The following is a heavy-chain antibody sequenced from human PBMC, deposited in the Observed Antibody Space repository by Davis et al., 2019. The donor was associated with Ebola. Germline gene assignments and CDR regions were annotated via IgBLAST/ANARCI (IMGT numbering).Heavy chain of an antibody. J-gene: IGHJ4*02. CDR3: ARGHWLGYFDY. Sequence: MPSETLSPTCTVSAGSISSSSYYWGWIRQPPGKGLEWIGSIYYSGSTYYNPSLKSRVTISVDTSKNQSSLKLSSVTAADTAVYYCARGHWLGYFDYWGQGTLVTVSS. D-gene: IGHD6-19*01. CDR2: IYYSGST. V-gene: IGHV4-39*01. CDR1: AGSISSSSYY.